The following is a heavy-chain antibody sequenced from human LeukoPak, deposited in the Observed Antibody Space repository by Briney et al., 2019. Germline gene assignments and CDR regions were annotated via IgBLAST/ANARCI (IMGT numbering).Heavy chain of an antibody. CDR3: ASTYYYGSGSYHVFVGDAAFDI. D-gene: IGHD3-10*01. CDR1: GGTFSSYA. V-gene: IGHV1-69*13. Sequence: GASVKVSCKASGGTFSSYAISWVRQAPGQGLEWMGGIIPIFGTANYAQRFQGRVTITADESTSTAYMKLRSLRSQDTAVYSCASTYYYGSGSYHVFVGDAAFDIWGQGIMVTVSS. J-gene: IGHJ3*02. CDR2: IIPIFGTA.